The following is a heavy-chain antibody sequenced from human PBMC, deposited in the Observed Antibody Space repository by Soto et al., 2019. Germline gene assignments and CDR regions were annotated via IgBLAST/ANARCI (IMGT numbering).Heavy chain of an antibody. Sequence: QVHLVQSAAEVKKPGASVTVSCKASGYPFSSYGITWVRQAPGQGLEWMGWTSAFYGNSTYSEKFQGRVTMTMDTSTNTAYMALRSLKSDDTAVYYCARLVVAGSPLDYWGLGTLVTVSS. CDR3: ARLVVAGSPLDY. V-gene: IGHV1-18*04. J-gene: IGHJ4*02. CDR2: TSAFYGNS. D-gene: IGHD2-15*01. CDR1: GYPFSSYG.